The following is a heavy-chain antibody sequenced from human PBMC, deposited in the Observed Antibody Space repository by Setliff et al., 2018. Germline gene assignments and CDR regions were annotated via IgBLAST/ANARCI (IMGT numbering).Heavy chain of an antibody. J-gene: IGHJ4*02. D-gene: IGHD6-6*01. V-gene: IGHV4-39*07. CDR2: INHRGST. CDR3: ARGRNIAARLLDS. CDR1: GGSVSNSGFF. Sequence: SETLSLTCTVSGGSVSNSGFFWGWLRQSPEKGLEWIGEINHRGSTNYNPSLKSRVTISIDTSRDQFSLKLISMIAADTAVYYCARGRNIAARLLDSWGQGTLVTVSS.